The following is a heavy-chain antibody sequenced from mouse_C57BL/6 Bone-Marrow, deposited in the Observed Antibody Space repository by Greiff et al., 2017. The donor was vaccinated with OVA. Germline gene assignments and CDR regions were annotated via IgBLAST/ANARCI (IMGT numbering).Heavy chain of an antibody. J-gene: IGHJ3*01. Sequence: EVKLVESGGGLVKPGGSLKLSCAASGFTFSSYTMSWVRQTPEKRLEWVATISGGGGNTYYPDSVKGRFTISRDNAKNTLYLQMSSLRSEDTALYDGARQAGGGRFAYWGQGTLVTVSA. CDR3: ARQAGGGRFAY. CDR1: GFTFSSYT. V-gene: IGHV5-9*01. CDR2: ISGGGGNT.